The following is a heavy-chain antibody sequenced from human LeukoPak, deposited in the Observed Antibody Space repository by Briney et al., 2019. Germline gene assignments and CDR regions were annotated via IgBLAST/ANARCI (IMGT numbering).Heavy chain of an antibody. V-gene: IGHV3-21*04. CDR3: AKVLTTVVTPDYFDY. J-gene: IGHJ4*02. Sequence: PGGSLRLSCAASGFTFSSYSMNWVRQAPGKGLEWVSSISSSSSYIYYADSVKGRFTISRDNAKNSLYLQMNSLRAEDTAVYYCAKVLTTVVTPDYFDYWGQGTLVTVSS. D-gene: IGHD4-23*01. CDR2: ISSSSSYI. CDR1: GFTFSSYS.